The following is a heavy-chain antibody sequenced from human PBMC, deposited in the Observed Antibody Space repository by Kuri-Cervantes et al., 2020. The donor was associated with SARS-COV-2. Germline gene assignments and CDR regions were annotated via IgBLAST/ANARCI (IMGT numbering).Heavy chain of an antibody. J-gene: IGHJ6*03. CDR1: GGTFSSYA. Sequence: SVKVSCKASGGTFSSYAISWVRQAPGQGLEWMGRIIPILGTANYAQKFQGRVTITTDESTSTAYMELSSLRSEDTAVYYCASSIYSYGTYYYYYYYMDVWGKGTTVPSP. V-gene: IGHV1-69*11. D-gene: IGHD5-18*01. CDR2: IIPILGTA. CDR3: ASSIYSYGTYYYYYYYMDV.